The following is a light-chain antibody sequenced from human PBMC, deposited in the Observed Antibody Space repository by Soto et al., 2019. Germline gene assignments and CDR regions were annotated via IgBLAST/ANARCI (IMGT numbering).Light chain of an antibody. J-gene: IGKJ4*01. Sequence: DIQMTQSPSSLSASVGDRVTITCRASQSIRNDLGWYQQKSEKDPKRLIYAASTLQIGVPSRFSASGSGREFTLSISSLQPEDFATYYCLHQNSYLALSFGGGTKAE. CDR2: AAS. CDR1: QSIRND. V-gene: IGKV1-17*01. CDR3: LHQNSYLALS.